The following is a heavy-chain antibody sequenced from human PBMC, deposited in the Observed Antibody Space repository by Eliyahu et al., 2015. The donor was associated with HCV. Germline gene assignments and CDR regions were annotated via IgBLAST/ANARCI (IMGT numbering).Heavy chain of an antibody. V-gene: IGHV2-5*01. CDR3: AHIGRIFSSYSRTPSPLFDY. D-gene: IGHD3-3*01. Sequence: WIRQPPGKALEWLALTYWNDEKHYNPSLKSGVAVIKDTSRNRILLTMSNVDPADTATYYCAHIGRIFSSYSRTPSPLFDYWGRGTPVTV. CDR2: TYWNDEK. J-gene: IGHJ4*02.